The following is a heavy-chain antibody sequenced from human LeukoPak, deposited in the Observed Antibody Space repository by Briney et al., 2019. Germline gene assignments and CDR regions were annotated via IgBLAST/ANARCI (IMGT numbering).Heavy chain of an antibody. V-gene: IGHV3-30*02. CDR1: GFTFSHYG. D-gene: IGHD3-22*01. Sequence: PGGSLRLSCVASGFTFSHYGMHWVRQAPGKGLEWVGIIWYDGSEKYYADSVKGRFTISRDNSKNTLYLQMNSLRAEDTAVYYCAKDKRALSGYPDYWGQGTLVTVSS. CDR3: AKDKRALSGYPDY. J-gene: IGHJ4*02. CDR2: IWYDGSEK.